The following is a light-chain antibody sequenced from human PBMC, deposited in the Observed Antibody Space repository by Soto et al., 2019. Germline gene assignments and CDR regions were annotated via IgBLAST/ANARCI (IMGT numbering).Light chain of an antibody. CDR1: QSISSW. J-gene: IGKJ1*01. CDR3: QQYKSYSSWT. Sequence: DIQMTQAPSTLSASVGDRVTITCRASQSISSWLAWYQQKPEKAPKLVIYDASSLQSGVPSRFSGSGSGTEFTLTISSLQPDDFAAYYCQQYKSYSSWTFGQGTKVDIK. V-gene: IGKV1-5*01. CDR2: DAS.